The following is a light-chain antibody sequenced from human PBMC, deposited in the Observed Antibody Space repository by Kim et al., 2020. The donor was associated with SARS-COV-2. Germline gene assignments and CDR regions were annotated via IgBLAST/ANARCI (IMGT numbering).Light chain of an antibody. J-gene: IGLJ2*01. CDR1: SLRSYY. CDR2: GRN. CDR3: QSRDSGGNVL. Sequence: SSELTQDPAVSVPLGQTVRITCQGDSLRSYYATWYQQRPRQAPVLVIYGRNNRPSGIPDRFSGSSSGNTASLTISGAQAEDEADFYCQSRDSGGNVLFGGGTQLTVL. V-gene: IGLV3-19*01.